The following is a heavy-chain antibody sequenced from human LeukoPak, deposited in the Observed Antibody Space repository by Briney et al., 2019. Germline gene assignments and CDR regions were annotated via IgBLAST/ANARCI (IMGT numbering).Heavy chain of an antibody. CDR2: INHSGST. J-gene: IGHJ3*02. Sequence: SETLSLTCAVYGGSFSGYYWSWIRQPPGKGLEWIGEINHSGSTNYNPSLKSRVTISVDTSKNQFSLKLSSVTAADTAVYYCARGFYDFWSGGAFDIWGQGTMVTVSS. CDR3: ARGFYDFWSGGAFDI. CDR1: GGSFSGYY. D-gene: IGHD3-3*01. V-gene: IGHV4-34*01.